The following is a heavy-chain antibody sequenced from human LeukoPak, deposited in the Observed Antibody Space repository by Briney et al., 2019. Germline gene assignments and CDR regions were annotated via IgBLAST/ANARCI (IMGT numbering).Heavy chain of an antibody. Sequence: GGSLRLSCAASGFTVSSNYMNWVRQAPGKGLEWIPITYYGDNTYYADSVKGRFTASRDNSKNTLYLQMHSLRAEDTAVYYCARDPYSSGYFDYWGQGTLVTVSS. D-gene: IGHD3-22*01. J-gene: IGHJ4*02. CDR1: GFTVSSNY. CDR3: ARDPYSSGYFDY. V-gene: IGHV3-66*01. CDR2: TYYGDNT.